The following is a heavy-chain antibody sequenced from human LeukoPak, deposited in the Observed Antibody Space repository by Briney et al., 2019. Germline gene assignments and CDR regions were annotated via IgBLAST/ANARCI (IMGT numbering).Heavy chain of an antibody. Sequence: GGSLRLSCAASGFTFSSYAMSWVRQAPGKGLEWVGRIKSKSAGGTTDYAAPVKGRFTISRDDSKNTLYLQMTSLKTEDTAVYYCSGSGSFYSPGYWGQGTLVTVSS. D-gene: IGHD3-10*01. CDR3: SGSGSFYSPGY. CDR1: GFTFSSYA. CDR2: IKSKSAGGTT. J-gene: IGHJ4*02. V-gene: IGHV3-15*01.